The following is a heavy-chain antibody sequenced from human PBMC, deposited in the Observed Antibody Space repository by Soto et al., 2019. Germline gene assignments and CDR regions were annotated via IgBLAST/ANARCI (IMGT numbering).Heavy chain of an antibody. D-gene: IGHD6-13*01. V-gene: IGHV3-23*01. CDR2: ISGSGGST. CDR1: GFTFSSYA. J-gene: IGHJ6*03. Sequence: HPGGSLRLSCAASGFTFSSYAMSWVRQAPGKGLEWVSAISGSGGSTYYADSVKGRFTISRDNSKNTLYLQMNSLRAEDTAVYYCAKGGSSSRYYYYYTDVWGKGTTVTVSS. CDR3: AKGGSSSRYYYYYTDV.